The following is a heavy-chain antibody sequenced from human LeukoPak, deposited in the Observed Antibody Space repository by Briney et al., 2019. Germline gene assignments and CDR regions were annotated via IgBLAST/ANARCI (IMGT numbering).Heavy chain of an antibody. J-gene: IGHJ4*02. D-gene: IGHD2-15*01. CDR1: GFTVSSNY. V-gene: IGHV3-23*01. CDR2: IGGSGAST. Sequence: AGGSLRLSCAASGFTVSSNYMSWVRQAPGKGLEWVSTIGGSGASTYYADSVKGRFTISRDNSKNTLYLQMNSLRVEDTAVYYCAKEAGYCSGGTCGSEDYWGQGTLVTVSS. CDR3: AKEAGYCSGGTCGSEDY.